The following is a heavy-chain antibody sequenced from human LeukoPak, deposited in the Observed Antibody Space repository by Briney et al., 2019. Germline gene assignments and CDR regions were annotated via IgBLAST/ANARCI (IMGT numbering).Heavy chain of an antibody. CDR1: GGSFSGYY. D-gene: IGHD5-12*01. CDR3: ARVRYSGYVDY. CDR2: INHSGST. J-gene: IGHJ4*02. V-gene: IGHV4-34*01. Sequence: SETLSLTCAVYGGSFSGYYWSWIRQPPGKGLEWIGEINHSGSTNYNPSLKSRVTISVGTSKNQFSLKLSSVTAADTAVYYCARVRYSGYVDYWGQGTLVTVSS.